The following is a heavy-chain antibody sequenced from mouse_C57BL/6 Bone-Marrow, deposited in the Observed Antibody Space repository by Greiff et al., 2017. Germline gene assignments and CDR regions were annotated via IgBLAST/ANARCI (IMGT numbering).Heavy chain of an antibody. CDR2: LWWDDDK. CDR3: ARILYYDYGSWFAY. D-gene: IGHD2-4*01. CDR1: GFSLSTFGMG. V-gene: IGHV8-8*01. Sequence: QVTLKESGPGILQPSQTLSLTCSFSGFSLSTFGMGVGWIRQPSGKGLEWLAHLWWDDDKYSHPALKSRLTISKDTSKKQVFLKIANVDTADTATYYCARILYYDYGSWFAYWGQGTLVTVSA. J-gene: IGHJ3*01.